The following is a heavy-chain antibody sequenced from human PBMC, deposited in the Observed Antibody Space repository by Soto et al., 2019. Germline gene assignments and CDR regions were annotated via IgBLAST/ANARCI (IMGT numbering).Heavy chain of an antibody. CDR1: GFTVSSNH. J-gene: IGHJ4*02. CDR2: IYRGGTT. V-gene: IGHV3-66*01. Sequence: GSLRLSCAASGFTVSSNHMSWVRQAPGKGLEWVSLIYRGGTTYYADSVKGRFTISRDNSKNTLYLQMNSLRAEDTALYYCARDADYASDYWGQGALVTVSS. CDR3: ARDADYASDY. D-gene: IGHD3-10*01.